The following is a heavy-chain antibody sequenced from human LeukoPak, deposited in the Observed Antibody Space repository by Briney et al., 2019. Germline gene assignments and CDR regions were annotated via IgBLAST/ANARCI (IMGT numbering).Heavy chain of an antibody. CDR2: IYYSGST. CDR1: GDSISSGDYY. CDR3: ARLGHDSSGRYFDY. Sequence: PSETLSLTCIVSGDSISSGDYYWSRIRQPPGKGLEWIGYIYYSGSTYYNPSLKSRVTISVDTSKNQFSLKLSSVTAADTAVYYCARLGHDSSGRYFDYWGQGILVTVSS. D-gene: IGHD3-22*01. V-gene: IGHV4-30-4*08. J-gene: IGHJ4*02.